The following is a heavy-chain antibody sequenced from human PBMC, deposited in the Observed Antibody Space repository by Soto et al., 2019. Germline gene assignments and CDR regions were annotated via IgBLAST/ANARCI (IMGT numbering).Heavy chain of an antibody. V-gene: IGHV1-2*04. CDR2: INPNSGGT. Sequence: GASVKVSCKASGYTFTGYYMHWVRQAPGQGLEWMGWINPNSGGTNYAQKFQGWVTMTRDTSISTAYMELSRLRSDDTAVYYCARVGPYDPAESFDYWGQGTLVTVSS. CDR3: ARVGPYDPAESFDY. D-gene: IGHD3-3*01. J-gene: IGHJ4*02. CDR1: GYTFTGYY.